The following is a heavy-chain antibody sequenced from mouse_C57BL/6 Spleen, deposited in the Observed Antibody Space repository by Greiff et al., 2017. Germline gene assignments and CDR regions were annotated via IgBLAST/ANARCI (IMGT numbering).Heavy chain of an antibody. CDR2: INPGSGGT. J-gene: IGHJ2*01. CDR3: ARSYGSSFDY. V-gene: IGHV1-54*01. Sequence: QVQLQPSGAELVRPGTSVKVSCKASGYDFTNYLIEWVKQRPGQGLEWIGVINPGSGGTNYNEKFKGKATLTADKSSSTAYMQLSSLTSEDSAVDFCARSYGSSFDYWGQGTTLTVSS. CDR1: GYDFTNYL. D-gene: IGHD1-1*01.